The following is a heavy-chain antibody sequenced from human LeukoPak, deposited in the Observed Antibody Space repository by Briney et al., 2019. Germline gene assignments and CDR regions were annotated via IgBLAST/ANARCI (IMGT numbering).Heavy chain of an antibody. V-gene: IGHV3-23*01. CDR2: IRGSDGST. CDR3: AKDVYGDYGGLDY. D-gene: IGHD4-17*01. J-gene: IGHJ4*02. CDR1: GFTFSTYA. Sequence: GGSLRLSCAASGFTFSTYAMSWVRQAPGKGLEWVSSIRGSDGSTYYADSVKGRFAISRDNSKNTLYLQMNSLRAEDTAVYYCAKDVYGDYGGLDYWGQGTLVTVSS.